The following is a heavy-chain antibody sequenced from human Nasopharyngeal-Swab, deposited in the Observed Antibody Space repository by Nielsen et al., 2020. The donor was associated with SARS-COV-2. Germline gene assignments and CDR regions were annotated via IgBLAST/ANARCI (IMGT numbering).Heavy chain of an antibody. J-gene: IGHJ6*03. Sequence: GESLKISCAASGFTLSSYSMNWVRQAPGKGLEWVSSISSSSSSIFYADSVKGRFTISRDNAKNSLYLQMNSLRVEDTAVYYCARVHCSRSSCSAPDYYYYYMDVWGKGTTVTVSS. CDR3: ARVHCSRSSCSAPDYYYYYMDV. V-gene: IGHV3-21*01. D-gene: IGHD2-2*01. CDR2: ISSSSSSI. CDR1: GFTLSSYS.